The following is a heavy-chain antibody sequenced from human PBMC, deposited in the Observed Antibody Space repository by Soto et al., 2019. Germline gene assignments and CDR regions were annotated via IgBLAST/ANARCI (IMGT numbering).Heavy chain of an antibody. Sequence: GESLKISCKGSGYSFTSYWIGWVRQMPGKGLEWMGIIYPGDSDTSYSPSFQGQVTISADKSISTAYLQWSSLKASDTAVYYCARESPNPPLNYYYYYGMDVWGQGTTVTVSS. CDR3: ARESPNPPLNYYYYYGMDV. V-gene: IGHV5-51*01. CDR2: IYPGDSDT. CDR1: GYSFTSYW. J-gene: IGHJ6*02.